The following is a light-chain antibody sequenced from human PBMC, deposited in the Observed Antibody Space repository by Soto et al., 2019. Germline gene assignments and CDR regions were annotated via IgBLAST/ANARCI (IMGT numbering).Light chain of an antibody. J-gene: IGKJ1*01. CDR1: QSVSSN. Sequence: EIVMTQSPAKLSVSPGERATFSCRASQSVSSNLAWYQQKPGQAPRLLIYGASTRATDMPGRFSGRGAGAEFTLTISSLQSEDFAVYYCQQYRSWPRTFGQGTKVDIK. CDR3: QQYRSWPRT. V-gene: IGKV3-15*01. CDR2: GAS.